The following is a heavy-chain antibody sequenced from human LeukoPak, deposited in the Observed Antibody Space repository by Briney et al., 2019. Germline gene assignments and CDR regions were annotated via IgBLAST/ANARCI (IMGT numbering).Heavy chain of an antibody. V-gene: IGHV1-69*13. Sequence: SVRVSCKASGGTFSSYAISWVRQAPGQGLEWMGGTIPIFGTAHYAQKFQGRVTITADESTSTAYMELSSLRSEDTAVYYCARAYYYDSSGYYPLDYWGQGTLVTVSS. CDR1: GGTFSSYA. J-gene: IGHJ4*02. CDR2: TIPIFGTA. CDR3: ARAYYYDSSGYYPLDY. D-gene: IGHD3-22*01.